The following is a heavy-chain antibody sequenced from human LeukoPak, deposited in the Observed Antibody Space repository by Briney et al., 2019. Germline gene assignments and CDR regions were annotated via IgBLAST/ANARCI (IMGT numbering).Heavy chain of an antibody. D-gene: IGHD1-1*01. CDR1: GFTFSLSW. J-gene: IGHJ1*01. V-gene: IGHV3-74*01. CDR2: INYDARSR. Sequence: PGGSLRLSCAASGFTFSLSWMHWVRQAPGKGLEWVSSINYDARSRTYADSVKGRLTISRDNAENTLFLQMSSLRVEDSAIYSCVRGAGPGTPFDWGQGILVTVSS. CDR3: VRGAGPGTPFD.